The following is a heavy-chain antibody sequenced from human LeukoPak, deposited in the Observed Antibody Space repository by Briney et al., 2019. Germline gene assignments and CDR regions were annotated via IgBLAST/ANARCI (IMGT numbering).Heavy chain of an antibody. V-gene: IGHV1-69*05. Sequence: SVKVSCKASGGTFSSYAISWVRQAPGQGLEWMGRIIPIFGTANYAQRFQGRVTITTDESTSTAYMELSSLRSEDTAVYYCARFICSSTSCYANAFDIWGQGTMVTVSS. D-gene: IGHD2-2*01. CDR3: ARFICSSTSCYANAFDI. CDR1: GGTFSSYA. CDR2: IIPIFGTA. J-gene: IGHJ3*02.